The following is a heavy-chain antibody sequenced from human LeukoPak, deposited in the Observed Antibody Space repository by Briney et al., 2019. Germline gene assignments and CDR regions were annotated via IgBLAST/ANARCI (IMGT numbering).Heavy chain of an antibody. CDR1: GGTYSSYA. J-gene: IGHJ4*02. CDR2: IIHIFGTA. V-gene: IGHV1-69*13. Sequence: ASVNVSCKASGGTYSSYAISWVRQAPGQGREWMGGIIHIFGTANYAQKFQGRVTITADDSTSTAYMELSSLRSEDTAVYYCATYGDYRDFDYWGQGTLVTVSS. CDR3: ATYGDYRDFDY. D-gene: IGHD4-17*01.